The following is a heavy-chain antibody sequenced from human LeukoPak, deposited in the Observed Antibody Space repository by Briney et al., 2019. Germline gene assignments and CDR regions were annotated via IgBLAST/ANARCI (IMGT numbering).Heavy chain of an antibody. J-gene: IGHJ4*02. CDR1: GSTFSSYA. D-gene: IGHD2-15*01. V-gene: IGHV1-69*13. CDR2: IIPIFGTA. CDR3: ARDGNCSGGSCSGLFDY. Sequence: VASVKVSCKASGSTFSSYAISWVRQAPGQGLEWMGGIIPIFGTANYAQKFQGRVTITADESTSTAYMELSSLRSEDTAVYYCARDGNCSGGSCSGLFDYWGQGTLVTVSS.